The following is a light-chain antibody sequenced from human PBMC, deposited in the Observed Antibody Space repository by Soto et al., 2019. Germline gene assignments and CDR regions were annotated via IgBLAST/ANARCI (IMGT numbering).Light chain of an antibody. V-gene: IGKV1D-16*01. Sequence: IQVPRSRSSVSACVGVSININSLASQVISSRLAWYQQKPEKAPKSLIYDASSLASGVPSRFSGSGSGTEFTLTISSLQPDDFAFYYCQQYARFLSTFGQGTRLEIK. J-gene: IGKJ5*01. CDR3: QQYARFLST. CDR1: QVISSR. CDR2: DAS.